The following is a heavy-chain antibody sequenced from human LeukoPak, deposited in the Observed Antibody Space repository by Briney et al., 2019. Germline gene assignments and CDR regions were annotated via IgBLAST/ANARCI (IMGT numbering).Heavy chain of an antibody. CDR2: ISSSGSTI. D-gene: IGHD2-21*02. J-gene: IGHJ6*02. CDR3: ARDEVTWGYLNYYYYYGMDV. Sequence: PGGSLRLSCAASGFTFSDYYMSWIRQAPGKGLEWVSYISSSGSTIYYAGSVKGRFTISRDNAKNSLYLQMNSLRAEDTAVYYCARDEVTWGYLNYYYYYGMDVWGQGTTVTVSS. V-gene: IGHV3-11*01. CDR1: GFTFSDYY.